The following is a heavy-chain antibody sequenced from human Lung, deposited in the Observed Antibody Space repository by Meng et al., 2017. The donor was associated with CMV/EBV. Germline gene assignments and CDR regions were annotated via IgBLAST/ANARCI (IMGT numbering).Heavy chain of an antibody. D-gene: IGHD3-22*01. CDR1: GVTFSSYD. CDR3: ARESSGYYSY. CDR2: IGTAGDT. Sequence: GESLKISCAASGVTFSSYDMHWVRQATGKCLEWVSAIGTAGDTYYPGSVKGRFTISRENAKNPLYLQMNSLRAEDTAVYYCARESSGYYSYWGQGTLVTVSS. V-gene: IGHV3-13*01. J-gene: IGHJ4*02.